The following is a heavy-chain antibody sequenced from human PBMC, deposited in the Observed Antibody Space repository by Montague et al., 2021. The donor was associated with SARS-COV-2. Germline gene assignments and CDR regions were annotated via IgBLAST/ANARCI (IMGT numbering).Heavy chain of an antibody. CDR1: GDSVSSNLAT. CDR3: ARIPVGSKYYFDF. J-gene: IGHJ4*02. Sequence: CAISGDSVSSNLATWNWVRHSSSRRLEWLGRTHYRSKWYNDYAESVKSRITIDPDTSKHQFSLHLNSVTPEDTAVYYCARIPVGSKYYFDFWGQGTLVTVSS. CDR2: THYRSKWYN. D-gene: IGHD2-2*01. V-gene: IGHV6-1*01.